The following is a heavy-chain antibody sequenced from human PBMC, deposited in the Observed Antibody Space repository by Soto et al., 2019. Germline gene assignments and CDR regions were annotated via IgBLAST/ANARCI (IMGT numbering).Heavy chain of an antibody. Sequence: EVQLVESGGGLVQPGGSLRLSCAASGFTFSSYWMHWVRQVPGKGLVWVSRIHFDGSTTHYADSVKGRFTISRDNAKNTMSLQVNILRAEDTAVYYCVIDAYVSGYFHFDYWGQGTLVTFSS. J-gene: IGHJ4*02. CDR3: VIDAYVSGYFHFDY. CDR2: IHFDGSTT. D-gene: IGHD5-12*01. V-gene: IGHV3-74*01. CDR1: GFTFSSYW.